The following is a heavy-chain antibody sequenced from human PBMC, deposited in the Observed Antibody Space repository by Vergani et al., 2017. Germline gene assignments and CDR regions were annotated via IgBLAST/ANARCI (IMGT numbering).Heavy chain of an antibody. CDR1: GGTFSSYA. Sequence: QVQLVQSGAEVKKPGSSVKVSCKASGGTFSSYAISWVRQAPGQGLEWMGGIIPILGIANYAQKFQGRVTITADKSTSTAYMELSSLRSEDTAVYYCARPNSYYGSGNFDYWGQGTLVTVSS. CDR3: ARPNSYYGSGNFDY. J-gene: IGHJ4*02. V-gene: IGHV1-69*04. D-gene: IGHD3-10*01. CDR2: IIPILGIA.